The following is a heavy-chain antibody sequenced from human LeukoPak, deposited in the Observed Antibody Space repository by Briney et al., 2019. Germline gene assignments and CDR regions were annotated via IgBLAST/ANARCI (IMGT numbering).Heavy chain of an antibody. Sequence: GGSLRLSCAASGFTFSNAWMSWVRQAPGKGLEWVGRIKSKTDGGTTDYAAPVKGRLTISRDDPKNTLYLQMNSLKTEDTAVYYCTTAYDILTGYRRKYNWFDPWGQGTLVTVSS. CDR3: TTAYDILTGYRRKYNWFDP. CDR2: IKSKTDGGTT. J-gene: IGHJ5*02. CDR1: GFTFSNAW. V-gene: IGHV3-15*01. D-gene: IGHD3-9*01.